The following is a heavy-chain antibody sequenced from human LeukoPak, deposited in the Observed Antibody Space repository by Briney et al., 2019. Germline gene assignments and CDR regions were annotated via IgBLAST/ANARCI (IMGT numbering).Heavy chain of an antibody. CDR3: ARILDSAWGELGY. D-gene: IGHD6-19*01. J-gene: IGHJ4*02. Sequence: GGSLRLSCAASGFTVSSNYMSWVRQAPGKELEWMAFIRSDGSNKYYADSVKGRFTISRDNSKNTLYLQMNSLRADDTAVYYCARILDSAWGELGYWGQGTLVTVSS. V-gene: IGHV3-30*02. CDR1: GFTVSSNY. CDR2: IRSDGSNK.